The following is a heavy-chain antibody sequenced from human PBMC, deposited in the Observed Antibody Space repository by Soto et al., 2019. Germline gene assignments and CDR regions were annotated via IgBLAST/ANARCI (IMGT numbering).Heavy chain of an antibody. CDR3: VRSGCSSTACHTDWFDP. CDR1: GASVDSGGYS. CDR2: IYHGVST. V-gene: IGHV4-30-2*01. D-gene: IGHD2-2*01. J-gene: IGHJ5*02. Sequence: SETLSLTCAVSGASVDSGGYSWGWIRQPPGKGLEWIGYIYHGVSTDYNPSLKSRVTISVDSSKNLFSLSLSSVTAADTAVYFCVRSGCSSTACHTDWFDPWGPGTLVTVSS.